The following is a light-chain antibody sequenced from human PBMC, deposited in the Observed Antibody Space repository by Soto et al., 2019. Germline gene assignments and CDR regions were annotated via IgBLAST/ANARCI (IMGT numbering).Light chain of an antibody. V-gene: IGKV1-8*01. Sequence: AIRMTQSPSSISASTGDRVTITCRASQDISNYLAWYQQKPGKAPKFLISAASSLQSGVPSRFSGSGSGTDFTLTINFLQSEDFATYYCQQYYNFPLTFGGGTKVQIK. CDR2: AAS. CDR3: QQYYNFPLT. CDR1: QDISNY. J-gene: IGKJ4*01.